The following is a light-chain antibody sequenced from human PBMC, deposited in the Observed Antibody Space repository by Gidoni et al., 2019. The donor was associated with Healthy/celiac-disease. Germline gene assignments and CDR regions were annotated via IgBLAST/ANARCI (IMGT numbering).Light chain of an antibody. Sequence: QSVLTQPPSVSAAPGQRVTISCTRSSSNIGAGYDVHWYQQLPGTAPKLLIYGNSNRPSGVPDRFSGSKSGTSASLAITGLQAEDEADYYCQSYDSSLSGSVFGGGTKLTVL. CDR3: QSYDSSLSGSV. J-gene: IGLJ2*01. CDR2: GNS. CDR1: SSNIGAGYD. V-gene: IGLV1-40*01.